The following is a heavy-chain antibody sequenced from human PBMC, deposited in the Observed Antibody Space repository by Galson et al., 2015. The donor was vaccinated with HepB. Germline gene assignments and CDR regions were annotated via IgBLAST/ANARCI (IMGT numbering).Heavy chain of an antibody. J-gene: IGHJ6*02. CDR3: AYGVDV. V-gene: IGHV6-1*01. CDR1: GDSVSANTAV. Sequence: CAISGDSVSANTAVWNWIRQSPSRGLEWLGRTYYRSKWQKDYAVSMKSRITISTDTSRNQVSLQLNSMSPEDTAVYYCAYGVDVWGQWTTVTVSS. CDR2: TYYRSKWQK.